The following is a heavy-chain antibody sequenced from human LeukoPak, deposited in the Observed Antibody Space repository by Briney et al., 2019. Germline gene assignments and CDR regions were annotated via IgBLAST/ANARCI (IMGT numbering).Heavy chain of an antibody. CDR1: GGSISSYY. CDR3: ARVGQKYSSSSDMFRWFDP. CDR2: IYYSGST. J-gene: IGHJ5*02. D-gene: IGHD6-6*01. Sequence: SETLSLTCTVPGGSISSYYWSWIRQPPGKGLEWIGYIYYSGSTNYNPSLKSRVTMSVDTSKNQFSLKLSSVTAADTAVYYCARVGQKYSSSSDMFRWFDPWGQGTLVTVSS. V-gene: IGHV4-59*12.